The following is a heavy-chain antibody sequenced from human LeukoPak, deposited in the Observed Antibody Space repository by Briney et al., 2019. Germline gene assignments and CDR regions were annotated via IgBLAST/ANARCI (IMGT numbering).Heavy chain of an antibody. CDR3: ARGRAKNGGGDY. J-gene: IGHJ4*02. V-gene: IGHV4-59*01. D-gene: IGHD3-10*01. Sequence: PSETLSLTCTVSGSSISSYYWSWIRQPPGKGLEWIGYIYYSGSTNYNPSLKSRVTISVDTSKNQFSLKLSSVTAAATAVYYCARGRAKNGGGDYWGQGTLVTVSS. CDR2: IYYSGST. CDR1: GSSISSYY.